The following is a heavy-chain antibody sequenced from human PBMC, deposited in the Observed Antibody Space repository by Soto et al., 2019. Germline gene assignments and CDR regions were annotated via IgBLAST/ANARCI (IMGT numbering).Heavy chain of an antibody. CDR3: ARAADDFWSGYYGSRARVDYMDV. J-gene: IGHJ6*03. V-gene: IGHV4-59*01. Sequence: SETLSLTCTVSGGSISSYYWSWIRQPPGKGLEWIGYIYYSGSTNYNPSLKSRVTMSVDTSKNQFSLKLSSVTAADTAVYYCARAADDFWSGYYGSRARVDYMDVWGKGTTVT. CDR1: GGSISSYY. D-gene: IGHD3-3*01. CDR2: IYYSGST.